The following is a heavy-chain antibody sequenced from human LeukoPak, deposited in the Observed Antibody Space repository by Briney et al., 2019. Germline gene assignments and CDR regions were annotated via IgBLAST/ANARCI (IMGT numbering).Heavy chain of an antibody. Sequence: PGGSLRLSCAASGFTFRSYAMSRVRQAPGKGLEWVATISGSGGSTYYADSVKGRFTISRDNSRDTLYLQMNGLRAEDTAVYFCAKREIVGPTNYFQHWGQGTLVTVSS. CDR2: ISGSGGST. J-gene: IGHJ1*01. CDR3: AKREIVGPTNYFQH. V-gene: IGHV3-23*01. D-gene: IGHD1-26*01. CDR1: GFTFRSYA.